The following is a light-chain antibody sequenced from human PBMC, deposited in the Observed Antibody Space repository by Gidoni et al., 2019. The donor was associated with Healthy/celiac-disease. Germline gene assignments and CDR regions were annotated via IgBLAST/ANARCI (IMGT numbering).Light chain of an antibody. CDR2: AAS. CDR1: QSISKY. CDR3: QQSYSIPWT. J-gene: IGKJ1*01. V-gene: IGKV1-39*01. Sequence: DIQMTQSPSSLSASVGDRITITCRASQSISKYVNCYQQKPGKAPKLLIYAASSLQIGVPSRFSGSGSGADFTFTIMLQPEDFATYYCQQSYSIPWTFGQGTKVEIK.